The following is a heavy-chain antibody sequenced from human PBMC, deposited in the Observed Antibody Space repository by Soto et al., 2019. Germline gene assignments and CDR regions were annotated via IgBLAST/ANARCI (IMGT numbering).Heavy chain of an antibody. J-gene: IGHJ3*02. CDR1: GGSLSGYY. V-gene: IGHV4-34*01. CDR3: ARYCRSTSCYGGAFDI. Sequence: SETQSLTCAVYGGSLSGYYWSWIRQPPGKGLEWIGEINHSGSTNYNPSLKSRVTISVDTSKNQFSLKLSSVTAADTAVYYCARYCRSTSCYGGAFDIWGQGTMVTV. CDR2: INHSGST. D-gene: IGHD2-2*01.